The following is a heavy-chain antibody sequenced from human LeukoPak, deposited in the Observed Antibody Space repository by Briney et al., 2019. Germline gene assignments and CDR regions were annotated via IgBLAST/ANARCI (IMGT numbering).Heavy chain of an antibody. V-gene: IGHV4-34*01. CDR2: INHSGST. J-gene: IGHJ4*02. Sequence: SETLSLTCAVYGGSFSGYYWGWIRQPPGKGLEWIGEINHSGSTNYNPSLKSRVTISVDTSKNQFSLKLSSVTAADTAVYYCARLGQAAAYPLDYWGQGTLVTVSS. D-gene: IGHD6-13*01. CDR1: GGSFSGYY. CDR3: ARLGQAAAYPLDY.